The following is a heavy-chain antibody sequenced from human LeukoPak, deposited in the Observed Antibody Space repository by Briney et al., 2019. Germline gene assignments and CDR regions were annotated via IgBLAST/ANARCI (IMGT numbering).Heavy chain of an antibody. Sequence: ASVKVSCKASGYTCTSYDINWVRQATGQGLEWMGWMNPNSGNTGYAQKFQGRVTITRNTSISTAYMELSSLRSEDTAVYYCAREVRRGTYDYWGQGTLVIVTP. CDR1: GYTCTSYD. CDR3: AREVRRGTYDY. CDR2: MNPNSGNT. J-gene: IGHJ4*02. V-gene: IGHV1-8*03. D-gene: IGHD3-16*01.